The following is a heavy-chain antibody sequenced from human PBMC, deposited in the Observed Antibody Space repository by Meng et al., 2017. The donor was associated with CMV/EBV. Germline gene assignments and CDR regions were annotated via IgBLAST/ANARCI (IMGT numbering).Heavy chain of an antibody. D-gene: IGHD6-13*01. CDR2: ISYDGSNK. V-gene: IGHV3-30-3*01. CDR1: GFTFSSYA. CDR3: ARGGLGVGSSWPTYGGVLYYYYGMDV. Sequence: GESLKISCAASGFTFSSYAMHWVRQAPGKGLEWVAVISYDGSNKYYADSVKGRFTISRDNSKNTLYLQMNSLRAEDAAVYYCARGGLGVGSSWPTYGGVLYYYYGMDVWGQGTTVTVSS. J-gene: IGHJ6*02.